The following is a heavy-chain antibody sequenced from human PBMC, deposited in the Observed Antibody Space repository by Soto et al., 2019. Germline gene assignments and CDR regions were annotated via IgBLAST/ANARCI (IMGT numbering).Heavy chain of an antibody. CDR1: GDSVSSYSAA. D-gene: IGHD3-10*01. Sequence: SQTLSLTCAISGDSVSSYSAAWNWIRQSPSGGLEWLGRTYYRSRFFSDYAESVKSRIIINPDTSKNQFSLQLKSVTPEDTAVYYCVRDRYSSSGWFDPWGPGTPVTVSS. CDR2: TYYRSRFFS. CDR3: VRDRYSSSGWFDP. J-gene: IGHJ5*02. V-gene: IGHV6-1*01.